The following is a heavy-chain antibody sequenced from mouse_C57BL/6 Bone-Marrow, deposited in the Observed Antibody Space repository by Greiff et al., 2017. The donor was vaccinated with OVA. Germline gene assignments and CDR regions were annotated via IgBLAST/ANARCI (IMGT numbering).Heavy chain of an antibody. Sequence: VQLKESGPGLVKPSQSLSLTCSVTGYSITSGYYWNWIRQFPGNKLEWMGYISYDGSNNYNPSLKNRISITRDTSKNQFFLKLNSVTTEDTATYYCARVWDDWGQGTTLTVSS. J-gene: IGHJ2*01. CDR2: ISYDGSN. V-gene: IGHV3-6*01. CDR1: GYSITSGYY. CDR3: ARVWDD.